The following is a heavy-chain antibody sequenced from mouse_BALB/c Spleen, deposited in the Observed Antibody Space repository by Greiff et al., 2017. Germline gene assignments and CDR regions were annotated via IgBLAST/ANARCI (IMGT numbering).Heavy chain of an antibody. Sequence: DVHLVESGGGLVKPGGSLKLSCAASGFTFSSYAMSWVRQTPEKRLEWVASISSGGSTYYPDSVKGRFTISRDNARNILYQQMSSLRSEDTAMYYCARSYDYYFDYWGQGTTLTVSS. J-gene: IGHJ2*01. D-gene: IGHD2-4*01. CDR1: GFTFSSYA. CDR3: ARSYDYYFDY. V-gene: IGHV5-6-5*01. CDR2: ISSGGST.